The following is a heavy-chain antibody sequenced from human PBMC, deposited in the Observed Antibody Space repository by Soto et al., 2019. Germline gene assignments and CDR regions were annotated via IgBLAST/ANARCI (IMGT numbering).Heavy chain of an antibody. V-gene: IGHV4-39*01. CDR1: GASISRSPYC. J-gene: IGHJ5*02. CDR3: SRRAPEGFDT. Sequence: SETLSLTCTVSGASISRSPYCWAWIRQPTGKGLEWVGSLCYSGNYYRPSLKSRVTISVDTSKNQLCLNLSSVTAADTAIYYCSRRAPEGFDTWGQGTLVTVS. CDR2: LCYSGN.